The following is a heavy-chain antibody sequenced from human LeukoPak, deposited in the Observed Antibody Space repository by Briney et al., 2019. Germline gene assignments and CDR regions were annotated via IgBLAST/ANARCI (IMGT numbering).Heavy chain of an antibody. D-gene: IGHD1-26*01. Sequence: GGSLRLSCAASGFTFSSMNWVRQAPGKGLEWVSSISSSSSYLFYADSVKGRFTISRDNAKNSLYLQMNSLRAEDTAVYYCARDSGSYYRLAFDIWGRGTMVTVSP. CDR2: ISSSSSYL. CDR1: GFTFSS. CDR3: ARDSGSYYRLAFDI. V-gene: IGHV3-21*01. J-gene: IGHJ3*02.